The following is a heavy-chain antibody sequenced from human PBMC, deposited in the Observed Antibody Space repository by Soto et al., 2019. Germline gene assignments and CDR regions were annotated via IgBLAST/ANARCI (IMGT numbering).Heavy chain of an antibody. CDR1: GGSINSCDYS. D-gene: IGHD3-22*01. J-gene: IGHJ5*02. Sequence: SETLCLTCTVSGGSINSCDYSWTWIRQPPGKGLEWIGYIYHTGTTYYNMSLKSRVTISVDRSKNQFSLKLSSVTAADTAVYYCARGINYYDSSGDSWVNPWGQGTLVTVS. CDR3: ARGINYYDSSGDSWVNP. V-gene: IGHV4-30-2*01. CDR2: IYHTGTT.